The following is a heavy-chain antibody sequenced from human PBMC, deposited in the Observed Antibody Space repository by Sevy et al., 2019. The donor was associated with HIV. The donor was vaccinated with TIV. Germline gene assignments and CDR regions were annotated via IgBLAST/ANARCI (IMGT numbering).Heavy chain of an antibody. V-gene: IGHV1-69*13. CDR2: IIPIFGTA. CDR3: ASTAMTRSDFWSGYYRARYYYYYMDV. CDR1: GGTFSSYA. D-gene: IGHD3-3*01. J-gene: IGHJ6*03. Sequence: ASVKVSCKASGGTFSSYAISWVRQAPGQGLEWMGGIIPIFGTANYAQKFQGRVTITADESTSTAYMELSSLGSEDTAVYYCASTAMTRSDFWSGYYRARYYYYYMDVWGKGTTVTVSS.